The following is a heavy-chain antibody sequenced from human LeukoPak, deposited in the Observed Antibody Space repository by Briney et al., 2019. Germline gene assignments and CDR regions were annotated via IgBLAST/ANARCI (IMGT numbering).Heavy chain of an antibody. CDR1: KYTFTDYY. D-gene: IGHD1-7*01. V-gene: IGHV1-2*02. J-gene: IGHJ5*02. CDR2: INPNSGGT. CDR3: ARELELRFLVWSGGMAAAFDP. Sequence: ASVKVSCKASKYTFTDYYIHWVRQAPGQGLEWMGWINPNSGGTNYAQKLQGRVTMTTDTSTSTAYMELRSLRSDDTAVYYCARELELRFLVWSGGMAAAFDPWGQGTLVTVSS.